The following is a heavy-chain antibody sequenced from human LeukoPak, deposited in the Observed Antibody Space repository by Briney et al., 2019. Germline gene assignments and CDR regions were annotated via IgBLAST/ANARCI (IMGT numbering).Heavy chain of an antibody. Sequence: PSETLSLTCTVSGGCISSSSYYWGWIRQPPGKGLEWIGSIYYSGSTYYNPSLKSRVTISVDTSKNQFSLKLSSVTAADTAVYYCARVLGYYSSSSLDYYYYMDVWGKGTTVTVSS. V-gene: IGHV4-39*07. CDR1: GGCISSSSYY. D-gene: IGHD6-6*01. J-gene: IGHJ6*03. CDR3: ARVLGYYSSSSLDYYYYMDV. CDR2: IYYSGST.